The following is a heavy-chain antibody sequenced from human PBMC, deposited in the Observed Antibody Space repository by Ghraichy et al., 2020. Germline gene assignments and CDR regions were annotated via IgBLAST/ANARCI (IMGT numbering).Heavy chain of an antibody. J-gene: IGHJ4*02. CDR1: GFTFSSYS. V-gene: IGHV3-48*01. D-gene: IGHD4-23*01. Sequence: GGSLRLSCASSGFTFSSYSMNWVRQAPGKGLEWVSYISSSSSTIYYADSVKGRFTISRDNAKNSLYLQMNSLRGEDTAVYYCARDAPTVVTPVLDYWGQGTLVTVSS. CDR3: ARDAPTVVTPVLDY. CDR2: ISSSSSTI.